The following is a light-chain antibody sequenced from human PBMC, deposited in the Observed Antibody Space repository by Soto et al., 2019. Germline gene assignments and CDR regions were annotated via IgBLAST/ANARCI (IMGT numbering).Light chain of an antibody. Sequence: QSVLTQPPSASGTPGQRVTISCSGGSSNIGTNAVNWYQQLPGTAPKLLIYNNNQRPSGVPDRFSGSKSGTSASLAISGLQSEEESEYYWAACDDYLNAYV. J-gene: IGLJ1*01. CDR3: AACDDYLNAYV. CDR1: SSNIGTNA. CDR2: NNN. V-gene: IGLV1-44*01.